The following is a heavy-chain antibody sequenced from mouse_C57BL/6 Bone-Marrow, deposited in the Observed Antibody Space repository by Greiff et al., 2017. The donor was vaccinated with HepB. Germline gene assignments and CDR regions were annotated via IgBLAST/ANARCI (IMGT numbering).Heavy chain of an antibody. J-gene: IGHJ3*01. V-gene: IGHV1-67*01. CDR3: ARERNYYGSSPAWFAY. CDR2: ISTYYGDA. D-gene: IGHD1-1*01. Sequence: QVHVKQSGPELVRPGVSVKISCKGSGYTFTDYAMHWVKQSHAKSLEWIGVISTYYGDASYNQKFKDKATMTVDKSSSTAYMELARLTSEDSAVYYCARERNYYGSSPAWFAYWGQGTLVTVSA. CDR1: GYTFTDYA.